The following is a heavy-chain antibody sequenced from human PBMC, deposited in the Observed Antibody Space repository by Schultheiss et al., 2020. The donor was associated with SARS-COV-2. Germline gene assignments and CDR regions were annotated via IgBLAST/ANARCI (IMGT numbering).Heavy chain of an antibody. V-gene: IGHV2-70*01. J-gene: IGHJ5*02. CDR3: ARDNLDYGYSWLDP. Sequence: SGPTLVKPTQTLTLTCTFSGFSLSTSGMCVSWIRQPPGKALEWLALIDWDDNKFYSTSLRTRLTISSYTSKNLVVLKMTNMDPMDTATYYCARDNLDYGYSWLDPWGPGTLVTVSS. CDR2: IDWDDNK. D-gene: IGHD3-10*01. CDR1: GFSLSTSGMC.